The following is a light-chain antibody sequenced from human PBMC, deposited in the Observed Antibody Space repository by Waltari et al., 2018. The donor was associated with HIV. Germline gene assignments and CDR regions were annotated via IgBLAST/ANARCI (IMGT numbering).Light chain of an antibody. CDR1: QNVSSY. J-gene: IGKJ2*03. V-gene: IGKV3-11*01. CDR2: GAS. CDR3: QQRSNWHPRYS. Sequence: ENVLTQSPATLSLSPGERATLSCRASQNVSSYLAWYQQKPGQAPRLLIYGASNRATGIPARFSGSGSGTDFTLTINSLEPEDFAVYYCQQRSNWHPRYSFGQGTKLEIK.